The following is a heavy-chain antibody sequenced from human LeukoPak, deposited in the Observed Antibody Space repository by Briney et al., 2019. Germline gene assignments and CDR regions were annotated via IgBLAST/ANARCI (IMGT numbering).Heavy chain of an antibody. CDR2: ISYSGNT. CDR1: GGSINVYY. Sequence: SETLSLTCSVSGGSINVYYWNWLRQSPGKGLEWIGSISYSGNTNYNPSLKSRVTISIDTSKNRFSLKVSSVTAADTAMYYCARGGSRSYTSSTLDYWGQGTLVTVSS. V-gene: IGHV4-59*01. J-gene: IGHJ4*02. D-gene: IGHD6-6*01. CDR3: ARGGSRSYTSSTLDY.